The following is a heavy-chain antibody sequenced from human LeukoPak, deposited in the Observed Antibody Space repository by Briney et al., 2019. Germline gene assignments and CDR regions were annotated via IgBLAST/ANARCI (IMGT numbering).Heavy chain of an antibody. J-gene: IGHJ4*02. D-gene: IGHD6-19*01. CDR3: ARSLIAVAGSFDY. V-gene: IGHV3-20*04. Sequence: PGGSLRLSCAASGFTFDDYGMSWVRRAPGKGREWVSGINWNGGSTGYADSVKGRFTISRDNPKNSLYLQMNSLRAEDTALYYCARSLIAVAGSFDYWGQGTLVTVSS. CDR1: GFTFDDYG. CDR2: INWNGGST.